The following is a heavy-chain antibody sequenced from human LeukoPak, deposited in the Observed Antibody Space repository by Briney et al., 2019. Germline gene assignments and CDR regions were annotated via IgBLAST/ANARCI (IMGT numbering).Heavy chain of an antibody. Sequence: GGSLRLSCAASGFTFSYYAIHWVRQAPGKGLEWVAFIRYDGANKNYADSVKGRFTISRDNSKNTLYLQMNSLRAEDTAVYYCAKARTRGYSYGSFDYWGQGTLVTVSS. CDR1: GFTFSYYA. J-gene: IGHJ4*02. V-gene: IGHV3-30*02. D-gene: IGHD5-18*01. CDR3: AKARTRGYSYGSFDY. CDR2: IRYDGANK.